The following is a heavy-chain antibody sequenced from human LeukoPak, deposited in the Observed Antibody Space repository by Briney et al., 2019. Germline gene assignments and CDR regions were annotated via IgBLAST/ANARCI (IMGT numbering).Heavy chain of an antibody. V-gene: IGHV3-23*01. J-gene: IGHJ6*02. CDR1: GFTFSSYA. CDR2: ISGSGGST. CDR3: AKGPRGFYGMDV. Sequence: PGGSLRLSCAASGFTFSSYAMSWVRQAPWKGLEWVSAISGSGGSTYYADSVKGRFTISRDNSKNTLYLQMNSLRAEDTAVYYCAKGPRGFYGMDVWGQGTTVTVSS. D-gene: IGHD3-16*01.